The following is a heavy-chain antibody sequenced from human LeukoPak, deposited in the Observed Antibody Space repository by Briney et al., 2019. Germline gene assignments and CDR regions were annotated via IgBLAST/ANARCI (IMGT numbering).Heavy chain of an antibody. J-gene: IGHJ4*02. V-gene: IGHV3-74*01. CDR1: GFTLSSYW. Sequence: PGGSLRLSCAVSGFTLSSYWMHWVRQAPGKGLVWVSHIKTDGSTTAYADSVKGRFTISRDNAKNTLYLQMNSLRAEDTAVYYCARGSTYYDSSGQVPFDYWGQGTLVTVSS. CDR2: IKTDGSTT. CDR3: ARGSTYYDSSGQVPFDY. D-gene: IGHD3-22*01.